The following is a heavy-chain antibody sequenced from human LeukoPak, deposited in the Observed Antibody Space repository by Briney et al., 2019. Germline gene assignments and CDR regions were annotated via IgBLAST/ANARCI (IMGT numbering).Heavy chain of an antibody. Sequence: GGSLRLSCVASGFTFDDYGMSWVRQVPGKGLEWVAAVNWNGGGTGYADSVKGRFTVSRDNAKNSLFLQMKSLRAEDTALYYCARGSPTVTSIYKYYSMDVWGKGTTVTVSS. D-gene: IGHD4-11*01. CDR1: GFTFDDYG. V-gene: IGHV3-20*04. CDR2: VNWNGGGT. J-gene: IGHJ6*03. CDR3: ARGSPTVTSIYKYYSMDV.